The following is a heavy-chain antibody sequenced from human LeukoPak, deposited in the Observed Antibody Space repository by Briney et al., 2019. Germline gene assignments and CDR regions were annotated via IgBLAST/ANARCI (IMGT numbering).Heavy chain of an antibody. D-gene: IGHD4-17*01. Sequence: ASVKVSCRASGYTFTSYDINWVRQATGQGLEWMGWMNPNSGNTGYAQKFQGRVTITRNTSISTAYMELSSLRSEDTAVYYCARDSDYGDFNTGYYFDYWGQGTLVTVSS. J-gene: IGHJ4*02. V-gene: IGHV1-8*01. CDR3: ARDSDYGDFNTGYYFDY. CDR2: MNPNSGNT. CDR1: GYTFTSYD.